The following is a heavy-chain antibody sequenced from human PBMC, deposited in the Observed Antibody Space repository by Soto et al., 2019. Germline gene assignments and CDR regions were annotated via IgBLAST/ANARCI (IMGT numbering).Heavy chain of an antibody. Sequence: GGSLRLSCAASGFTFSSYSMNWVRQAPGKGLEWVSSISSSSSYIYYADSVKGRFTISRDNAKNSLYLQMNSLRAEDTAVYYCARECGRGWPYYDILTGSNYYYYYMDVWGKGTTVTVSS. J-gene: IGHJ6*03. D-gene: IGHD3-9*01. CDR2: ISSSSSYI. V-gene: IGHV3-21*01. CDR3: ARECGRGWPYYDILTGSNYYYYYMDV. CDR1: GFTFSSYS.